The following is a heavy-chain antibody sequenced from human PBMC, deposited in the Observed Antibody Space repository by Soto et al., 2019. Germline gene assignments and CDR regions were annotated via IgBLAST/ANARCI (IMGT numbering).Heavy chain of an antibody. Sequence: SETLSLTCVVSGFRVRSTYFWGSIRQPPGKGLEWIGSVHHDGNAYYPPSALGRVTISVDTANNQVSLSRRSVSAEDTATYYCGRILGATSVDSWGQGILVTVSS. CDR1: GFRVRSTYF. V-gene: IGHV4-38-2*01. CDR3: GRILGATSVDS. D-gene: IGHD1-26*01. CDR2: VHHDGNA. J-gene: IGHJ4*02.